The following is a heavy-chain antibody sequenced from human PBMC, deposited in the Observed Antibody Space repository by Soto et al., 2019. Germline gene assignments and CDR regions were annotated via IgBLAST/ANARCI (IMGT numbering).Heavy chain of an antibody. CDR2: ISHKGNS. V-gene: IGHV4-31*03. CDR1: GGSTNSGAYY. Sequence: ALTCSVSGGSTNSGAYYGGWVRQPPGKGLEWIGYISHKGNSYNNPSLKSRVTISLETSKNQFSLNLTSVTAADTAVYYCARVSATGTRWFDPWGQGTPVTVSS. J-gene: IGHJ5*02. D-gene: IGHD2-8*01. CDR3: ARVSATGTRWFDP.